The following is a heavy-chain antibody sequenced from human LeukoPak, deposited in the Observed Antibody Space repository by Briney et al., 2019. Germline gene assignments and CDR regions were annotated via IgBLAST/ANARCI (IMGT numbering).Heavy chain of an antibody. J-gene: IGHJ5*02. V-gene: IGHV4-59*01. Sequence: SETLSLTCTVSGGSISSYYWSWIRQPPGKGLEWIGYIYYSGSTNYNPSLKSRVTISVDTSKNQFSLKLSSVTAADTAVYYCARDGTGTTWFDPWGQGTLVTVSS. CDR3: ARDGTGTTWFDP. D-gene: IGHD1-7*01. CDR1: GGSISSYY. CDR2: IYYSGST.